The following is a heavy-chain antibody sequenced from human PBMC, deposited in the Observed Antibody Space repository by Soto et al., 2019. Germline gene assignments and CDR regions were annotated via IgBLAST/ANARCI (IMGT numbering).Heavy chain of an antibody. Sequence: GSLRLSCAGSGFTCINYGMNWVRQTPGKWLEWVALILYDGSNKYYADSVKGRFTISRDNSKNTLYLQVSSLRAEDTAVYYCAKSRDAYNFYFYYGMDVWGQGTTVTVSS. CDR1: GFTCINYG. D-gene: IGHD2-2*01. CDR2: ILYDGSNK. CDR3: AKSRDAYNFYFYYGMDV. J-gene: IGHJ6*02. V-gene: IGHV3-30*02.